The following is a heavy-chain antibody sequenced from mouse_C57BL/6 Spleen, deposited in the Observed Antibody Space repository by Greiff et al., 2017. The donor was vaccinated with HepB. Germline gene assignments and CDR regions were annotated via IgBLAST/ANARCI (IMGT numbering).Heavy chain of an antibody. CDR1: GYTFTSYW. CDR3: ARGWGNRWFAY. J-gene: IGHJ3*01. D-gene: IGHD2-1*01. Sequence: QVQLQQSGAELVKPGASVKLSCKASGYTFTSYWMHWVKQRPGQGLEWIGMIHPNSGSTNYNEKFKSKATLTVDKSSSTAYMQLSSLTSEDSAVYYCARGWGNRWFAYWGQGTLVTVSA. V-gene: IGHV1-64*01. CDR2: IHPNSGST.